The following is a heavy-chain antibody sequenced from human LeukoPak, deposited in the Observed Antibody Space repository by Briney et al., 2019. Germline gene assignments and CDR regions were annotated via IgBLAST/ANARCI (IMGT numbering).Heavy chain of an antibody. CDR1: GFTFSDAW. CDR2: IKSKADGGTI. D-gene: IGHD3-10*02. Sequence: NPGGSLRLSCAASGFTFSDAWMSWVRQVPGKGLEWVGRIKSKADGGTIDYAAPVKGRFTISRDDSKNTLYLQMNSLKTEDTAVYYCTTDLRTTMIGGLWGQGTLVTVSS. V-gene: IGHV3-15*01. J-gene: IGHJ4*02. CDR3: TTDLRTTMIGGL.